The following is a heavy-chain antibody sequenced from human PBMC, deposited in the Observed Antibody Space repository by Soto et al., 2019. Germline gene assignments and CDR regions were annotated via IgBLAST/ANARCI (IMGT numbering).Heavy chain of an antibody. J-gene: IGHJ4*02. CDR2: VSYSGSP. CDR1: GASISSYF. V-gene: IGHV4-59*01. D-gene: IGHD5-18*01. Sequence: SSETLSLTCTGSGASISSYFWSWIRQPPGKGLEWVAYVSYSGSPHYNPSLQSRVTVSVDTSKSQFSLEVTSLTAADTAVYYCARGGPVQLWAFDYWGQGSLVTVSS. CDR3: ARGGPVQLWAFDY.